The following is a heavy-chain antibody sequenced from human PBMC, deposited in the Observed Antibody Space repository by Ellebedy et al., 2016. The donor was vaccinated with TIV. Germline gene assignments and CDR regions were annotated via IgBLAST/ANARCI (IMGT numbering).Heavy chain of an antibody. CDR1: GFTFSSYD. V-gene: IGHV3-23*01. CDR2: ISRSGETT. J-gene: IGHJ5*02. D-gene: IGHD3-10*01. Sequence: GGSLRLXXTASGFTFSSYDMSWVRQAPGKGLKWVSGISRSGETTYYADSVKGRFTISRDNRKNTLYLQMNSLRAEDTAVYYCARDAREGGYYGSGPKGWFDPWGQGTLVTVSS. CDR3: ARDAREGGYYGSGPKGWFDP.